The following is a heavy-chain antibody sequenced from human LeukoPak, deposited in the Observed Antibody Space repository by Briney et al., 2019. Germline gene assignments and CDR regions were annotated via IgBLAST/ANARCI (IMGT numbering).Heavy chain of an antibody. Sequence: PSETLSLTCAVYGGSFSGYYWSWIRQPPGKGLEWIGEINHSGSTNYNPSLKSRVTISVDTSKNQFSLKLSSVTAADTAVYYCARRLFGYGRGNWFDPWGQGTLVTVSS. J-gene: IGHJ5*02. V-gene: IGHV4-34*01. D-gene: IGHD5-18*01. CDR3: ARRLFGYGRGNWFDP. CDR1: GGSFSGYY. CDR2: INHSGST.